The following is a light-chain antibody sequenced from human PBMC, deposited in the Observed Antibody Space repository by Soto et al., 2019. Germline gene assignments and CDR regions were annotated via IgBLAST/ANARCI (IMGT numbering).Light chain of an antibody. V-gene: IGKV3-11*01. CDR3: QQRSNWWIT. CDR2: GAS. J-gene: IGKJ5*01. Sequence: EIVLTQSPATLSLSPGERATLSCRASQSVSSYLAWYQQKPGQAPRLLIYGASNRATGIPDRFSGSGSGTDFTLTISSLEPEDFAVYYCQQRSNWWITFGQGTRLEIK. CDR1: QSVSSY.